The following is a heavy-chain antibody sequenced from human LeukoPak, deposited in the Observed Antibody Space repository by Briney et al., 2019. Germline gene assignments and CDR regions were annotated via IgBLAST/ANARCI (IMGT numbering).Heavy chain of an antibody. J-gene: IGHJ4*02. CDR1: GYTFNNFG. V-gene: IGHV1-18*01. Sequence: ASVKASCKASGYTFNNFGISWVRQAPGQGLEWMGWISAYNGDTKYAEKVQDRVTMTTDTSTSTVYMELRSLTSDDTAVYYCARDRRARGLWFGEARGYWGQGTQVTVSS. CDR3: ARDRRARGLWFGEARGY. D-gene: IGHD3-10*01. CDR2: ISAYNGDT.